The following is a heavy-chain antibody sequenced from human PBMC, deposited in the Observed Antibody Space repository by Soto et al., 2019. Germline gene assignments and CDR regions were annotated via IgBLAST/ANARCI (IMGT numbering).Heavy chain of an antibody. J-gene: IGHJ4*02. V-gene: IGHV3-48*01. CDR1: GFTFSSYS. CDR3: ARVNYYGSPGDFDL. D-gene: IGHD3-10*01. CDR2: ISSSSSTI. Sequence: EVQLVESGGGLVQPGGSLRLSCAASGFTFSSYSMNWVRQAPGKGLEWVSYISSSSSTIYYADSVKGRITISRDNAKNSLYLQMNSLRAEDTAVYHCARVNYYGSPGDFDLWGQGTLVTVSS.